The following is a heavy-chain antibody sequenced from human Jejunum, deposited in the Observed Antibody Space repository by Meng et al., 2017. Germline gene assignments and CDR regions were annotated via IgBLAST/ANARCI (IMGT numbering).Heavy chain of an antibody. CDR1: GGSINNYY. V-gene: IGHV4-59*01. D-gene: IGHD2-15*01. CDR3: ARDTVVDATPENYFDY. Sequence: QGQLKVAGPGRGKPSETLSLTFTVSGGSINNYYWSWIRQPPEKGLEWIGYIYYSGSTNYNPSLKSRVTISVDTSKNQFSLKLSSVTAADTAVHYCARDTVVDATPENYFDYWGQGTLVTVSS. CDR2: IYYSGST. J-gene: IGHJ4*02.